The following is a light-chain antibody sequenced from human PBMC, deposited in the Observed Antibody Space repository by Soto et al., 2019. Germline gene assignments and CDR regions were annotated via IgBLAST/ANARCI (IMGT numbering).Light chain of an antibody. J-gene: IGKJ2*03. Sequence: EIVLTQSPGTLSLSPGERATLACRALQTISSSLAWYQHKPGQAPSLLIYDASSRATDIPDRFSASRSGTDFARTLGRLEPEDFAVYFCQQYLSSPPYGFGQGTQLEIK. CDR3: QQYLSSPPYG. CDR1: QTISSS. CDR2: DAS. V-gene: IGKV3-20*01.